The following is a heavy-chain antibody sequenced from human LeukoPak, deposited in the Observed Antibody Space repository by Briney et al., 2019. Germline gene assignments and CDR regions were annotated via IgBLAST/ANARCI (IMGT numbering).Heavy chain of an antibody. CDR3: AREKIVEYYDFWSGYYPYNWFDP. V-gene: IGHV3-30*02. CDR2: IRYDGSNK. J-gene: IGHJ5*02. CDR1: GFTFSSYG. D-gene: IGHD3-3*01. Sequence: GGSLRLSCAASGFTFSSYGMHWVRQAPGKGLEWVAFIRYDGSNKYYAASVKGRFTSSRDNPKNTLYLQMNGLRVEDTAVYYCAREKIVEYYDFWSGYYPYNWFDPWGQGTLVTVSS.